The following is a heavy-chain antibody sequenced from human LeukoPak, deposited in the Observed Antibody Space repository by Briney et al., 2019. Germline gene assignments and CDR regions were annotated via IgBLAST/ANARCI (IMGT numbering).Heavy chain of an antibody. Sequence: GASVKVSCKASGYTFTGYSMHWARQAPGQGLEWMGWINPNSGGTNYAQKFQGRVTMTRDTSISTAYMELSRLRSDDTAVYYCARDLGYYDSSGYTDPWGQGTLVTVSS. J-gene: IGHJ5*02. CDR2: INPNSGGT. CDR1: GYTFTGYS. D-gene: IGHD3-22*01. V-gene: IGHV1-2*02. CDR3: ARDLGYYDSSGYTDP.